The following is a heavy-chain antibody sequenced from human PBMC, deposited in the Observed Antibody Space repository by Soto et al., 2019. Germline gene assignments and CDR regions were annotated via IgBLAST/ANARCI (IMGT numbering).Heavy chain of an antibody. Sequence: ASVKVSCKASGYTLTGYYMHWVRQAPGQGLEWMGWINPNSGGTNYAQKFQGRVTMTRDTPISTAYMELSRLRSDDTAVYYCARDPPTDCSGGSCYSGAFDYWGQGTLVTVSS. CDR3: ARDPPTDCSGGSCYSGAFDY. D-gene: IGHD2-15*01. CDR2: INPNSGGT. V-gene: IGHV1-2*02. CDR1: GYTLTGYY. J-gene: IGHJ4*02.